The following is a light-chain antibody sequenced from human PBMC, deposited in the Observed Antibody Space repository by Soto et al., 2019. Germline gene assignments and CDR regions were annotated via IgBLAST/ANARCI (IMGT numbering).Light chain of an antibody. J-gene: IGKJ1*01. CDR2: AAS. CDR3: QQYGSSPRT. Sequence: EIVLTQSPGTLSLSPGERATLSCRASQSVGSSYLAWYQQKPGQAPRLLIYAASSRATGIPDRFSGGGSGTDFTLTINRLEPEDFAVYYCQQYGSSPRTFGQGTKVEIK. V-gene: IGKV3-20*01. CDR1: QSVGSSY.